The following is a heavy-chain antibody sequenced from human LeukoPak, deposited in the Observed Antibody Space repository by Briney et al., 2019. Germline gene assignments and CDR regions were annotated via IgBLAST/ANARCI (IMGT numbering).Heavy chain of an antibody. CDR1: GYTFTSYG. D-gene: IGHD6-13*01. Sequence: GASVKVSWKASGYTFTSYGISWVRQAPGQGLEWMGWISAYNGNTNYAQKLQGRVTMTTDTSTSTAYMELRSLRSDDTAVYYCARVDSDIAAAGTGPYNWFDPWGQGTLVTVSS. J-gene: IGHJ5*02. CDR2: ISAYNGNT. CDR3: ARVDSDIAAAGTGPYNWFDP. V-gene: IGHV1-18*01.